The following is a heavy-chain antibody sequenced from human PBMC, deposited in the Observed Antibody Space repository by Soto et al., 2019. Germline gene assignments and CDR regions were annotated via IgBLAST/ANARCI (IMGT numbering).Heavy chain of an antibody. CDR1: GFTFSSYA. V-gene: IGHV3-30-3*01. CDR2: ISYDGSNK. CDR3: ARDRYDILTGYLY. J-gene: IGHJ4*02. D-gene: IGHD3-9*01. Sequence: GGSLRLSCAASGFTFSSYAMHWVRQAPGKGLEWVAVISYDGSNKYYADSVKGRFTISRDNSKNTLYLQMNSLRAEDTAVCYCARDRYDILTGYLYWGQGTLVTVSS.